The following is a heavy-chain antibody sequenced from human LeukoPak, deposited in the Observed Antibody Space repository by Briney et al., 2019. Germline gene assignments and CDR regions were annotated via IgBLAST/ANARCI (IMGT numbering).Heavy chain of an antibody. CDR2: IYMGGNT. CDR1: GFTVSSHD. D-gene: IGHD3-16*01. J-gene: IGHJ4*02. Sequence: GGSLRLSCAASGFTVSSHDMSWVRQSPGKGLEWVSVIYMGGNTFYADSVKGRFTISRHTSKNTLYLQMNSLRAEDTAVYYCARVGDEVAYTRGYLDYWGQGTLVTVSS. CDR3: ARVGDEVAYTRGYLDY. V-gene: IGHV3-53*04.